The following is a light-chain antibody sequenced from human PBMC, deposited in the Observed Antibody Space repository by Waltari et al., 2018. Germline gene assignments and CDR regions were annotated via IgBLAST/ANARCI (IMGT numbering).Light chain of an antibody. J-gene: IGLJ3*02. Sequence: QSALTQPASVSGSPGQSITISCTGTLSDVGGYSYVSWYQQQPDKAPKLLIYDVSNRALGVSNRFSGSKSGNTASLTISGLQAEDESDYYCSSFTSKSTWVFGGGTKLTVL. CDR1: LSDVGGYSY. CDR2: DVS. V-gene: IGLV2-14*03. CDR3: SSFTSKSTWV.